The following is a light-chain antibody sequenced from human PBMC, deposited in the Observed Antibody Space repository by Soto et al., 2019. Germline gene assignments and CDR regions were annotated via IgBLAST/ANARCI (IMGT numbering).Light chain of an antibody. V-gene: IGKV1-39*01. Sequence: DIEMTQSPSSLSASVGDRVTITCRASQSISTYLNWYQQKPGKAPKLLIYAASSLESGVPSRFSGSGSGTDFTLTISSLQPEDSAIYYCQQYGRSPHSFGRGTHLEIK. CDR3: QQYGRSPHS. J-gene: IGKJ2*03. CDR2: AAS. CDR1: QSISTY.